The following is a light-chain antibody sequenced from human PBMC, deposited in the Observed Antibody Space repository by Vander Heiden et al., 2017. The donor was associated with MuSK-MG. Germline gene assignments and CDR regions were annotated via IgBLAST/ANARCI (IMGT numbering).Light chain of an antibody. J-gene: IGKJ4*01. Sequence: DIQMTQSPSSLSASVGDRVTITCRASQSISSYLNWYQQKPGKAPKLLIYAASSLQSGVLSRFSGSGSGTDFTLTISRLQPEDFATYYCQQSDSTPRTFGGGTKVEIK. CDR3: QQSDSTPRT. V-gene: IGKV1-39*01. CDR1: QSISSY. CDR2: AAS.